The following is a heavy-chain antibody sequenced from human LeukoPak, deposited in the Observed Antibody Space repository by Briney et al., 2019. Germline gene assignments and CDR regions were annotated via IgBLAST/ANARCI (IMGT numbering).Heavy chain of an antibody. V-gene: IGHV4-30-4*01. J-gene: IGHJ4*02. D-gene: IGHD6-19*01. CDR2: IYYSGST. Sequence: PSETLSLTCTVSGGSISSGDYYWSWIRQPPGKGLEWIGYIYYSGSTYYNPSLKSRVTISVDTSKNQFSLKLSSVTAADTAVYYCARANAIAVAGTKKGHIPYFDYWGQGTLVTVSS. CDR1: GGSISSGDYY. CDR3: ARANAIAVAGTKKGHIPYFDY.